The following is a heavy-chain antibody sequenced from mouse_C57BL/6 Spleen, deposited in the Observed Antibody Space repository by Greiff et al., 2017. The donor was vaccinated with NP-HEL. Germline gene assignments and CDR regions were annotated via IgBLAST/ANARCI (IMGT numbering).Heavy chain of an antibody. CDR2: INPNNGGT. Sequence: EVQLQHSGPELVKPGASVKIPCKASGYTFTDYNMDWVKQSHGKSLEWIGDINPNNGGTIYNQKFKGKATLTVDKSSSTAYMELRSLTSEDTAVYYCARLPTAQVYWYFDVWGTGTTVTVSS. CDR1: GYTFTDYN. V-gene: IGHV1-18*01. D-gene: IGHD3-2*02. J-gene: IGHJ1*03. CDR3: ARLPTAQVYWYFDV.